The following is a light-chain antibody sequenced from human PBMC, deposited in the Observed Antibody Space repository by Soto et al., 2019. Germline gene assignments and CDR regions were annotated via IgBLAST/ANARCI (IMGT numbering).Light chain of an antibody. Sequence: EIVLTQSPATLSLSPGERATLSCRASQSVSTYLAWHQQKPGQAPRLLIYAASSRATGIPARFSGSGSETDFTLTISSLEPEDFAVYYCQQRSNWPRTFGQGTKVDIK. CDR3: QQRSNWPRT. CDR2: AAS. CDR1: QSVSTY. V-gene: IGKV3-11*01. J-gene: IGKJ1*01.